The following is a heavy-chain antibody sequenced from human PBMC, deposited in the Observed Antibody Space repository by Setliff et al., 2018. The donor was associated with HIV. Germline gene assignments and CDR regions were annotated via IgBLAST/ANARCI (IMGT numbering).Heavy chain of an antibody. CDR3: VRSDRWRNWFDP. V-gene: IGHV4-34*01. J-gene: IGHJ5*02. Sequence: PSETLSLTCAVYGGPFSDYYWTWIRQAPGKGLEWIGESSHNGEATYNVSLKSRVTISVATSKRQFSLKLTSVTAADTAVYYCVRSDRWRNWFDPWGQGIVVTVSS. CDR1: GGPFSDYY. CDR2: SSHNGEA. D-gene: IGHD2-8*02.